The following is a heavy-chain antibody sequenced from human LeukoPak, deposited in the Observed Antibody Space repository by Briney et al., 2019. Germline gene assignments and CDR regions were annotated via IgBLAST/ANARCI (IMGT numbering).Heavy chain of an antibody. J-gene: IGHJ3*02. CDR2: ISYDGSNK. CDR3: ARDTGYSSSYDAFDI. D-gene: IGHD6-13*01. CDR1: GFTFSSYA. V-gene: IGHV3-30-3*01. Sequence: GGSLRLSCAASGFTFSSYAMHWVRQAPGKGLEWVAVISYDGSNKYYADSVKGRFTISRDNSKNTLYLQMNSLRAEDTAVYYCARDTGYSSSYDAFDIWGQGTMVTVSS.